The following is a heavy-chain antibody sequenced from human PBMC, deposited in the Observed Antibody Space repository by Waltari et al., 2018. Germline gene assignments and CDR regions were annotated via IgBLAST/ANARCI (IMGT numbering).Heavy chain of an antibody. D-gene: IGHD2-2*01. CDR2: INHSGST. J-gene: IGHJ5*02. CDR3: ARRGPLGYCSSTSCYASRFDP. Sequence: QVQLPQWGAGLLKPSETLSLTCAVYGGAFSGSNWRWIRQPTGQGLAWIGEINHSGSTNYNPSLKSRVTISVDTSKNQFSLKLSSVTAADTAVYYCARRGPLGYCSSTSCYASRFDPWGQGTLVTVSS. CDR1: GGAFSGSN. V-gene: IGHV4-34*01.